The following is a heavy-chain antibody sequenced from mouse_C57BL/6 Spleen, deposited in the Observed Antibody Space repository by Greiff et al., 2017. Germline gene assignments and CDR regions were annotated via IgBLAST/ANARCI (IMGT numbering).Heavy chain of an antibody. CDR2: INPSTGGT. Sequence: EVQLQQSGPELVKPGASVKMSCKASGYTFTGYYMNWVKQSPEKSLEWIGEINPSTGGTTYNQKFKAKATLTVDKSSSTAYMQLKSLTSEDSAVYYCARWDGSSYEDAMDYWGQGTSVTVSS. V-gene: IGHV1-42*01. CDR1: GYTFTGYY. J-gene: IGHJ4*01. CDR3: ARWDGSSYEDAMDY. D-gene: IGHD1-1*01.